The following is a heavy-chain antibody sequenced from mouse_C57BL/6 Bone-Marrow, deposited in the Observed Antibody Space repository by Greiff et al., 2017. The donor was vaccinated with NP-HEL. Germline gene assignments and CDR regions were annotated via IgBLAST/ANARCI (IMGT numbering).Heavy chain of an antibody. CDR3: AYGSSFYYFDY. J-gene: IGHJ2*01. CDR1: GYAFSSYW. CDR2: IYPGDGDT. V-gene: IGHV1-80*01. Sequence: QVHVKQSGAELVKPGASVKISCKASGYAFSSYWMNWVKQRPGKGLEWIGQIYPGDGDTNYNGKFKGKATLTADKSSSTAYMQLSSLTSEDSAVYFCAYGSSFYYFDYWGQGTTLTVSS. D-gene: IGHD1-1*01.